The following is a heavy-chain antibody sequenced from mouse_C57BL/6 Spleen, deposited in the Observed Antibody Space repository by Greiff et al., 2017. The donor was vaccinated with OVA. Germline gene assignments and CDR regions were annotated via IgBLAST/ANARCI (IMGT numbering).Heavy chain of an antibody. D-gene: IGHD1-1*01. CDR3: ARLTTVVEGYAMDY. CDR1: GYTFTSYW. V-gene: IGHV1-7*01. J-gene: IGHJ4*01. Sequence: QVHVKQSGAELAKPGASVKLSCKASGYTFTSYWMHWVKQRPGQGLEWIGYINPSSGYTKYNQKFKDKATLTADKSSSTAYMQLSSLTYEDSAVYYCARLTTVVEGYAMDYWGQGTSVTVSS. CDR2: INPSSGYT.